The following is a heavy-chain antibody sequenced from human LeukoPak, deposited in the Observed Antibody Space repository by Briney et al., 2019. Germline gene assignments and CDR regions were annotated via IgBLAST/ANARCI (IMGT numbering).Heavy chain of an antibody. J-gene: IGHJ5*02. V-gene: IGHV4-39*01. CDR2: IYYGGTT. D-gene: IGHD1-1*01. Sequence: PSETLSLTCTVSGGSISSGAYYWAWIRQPPGEAMEWIGSIYYGGTTYYNRSLKGRVTISADTSKNHFFLELSSVTAADTAVYYCGRHVQAPSFDPWGQGTLVTVSS. CDR1: GGSISSGAYY. CDR3: GRHVQAPSFDP.